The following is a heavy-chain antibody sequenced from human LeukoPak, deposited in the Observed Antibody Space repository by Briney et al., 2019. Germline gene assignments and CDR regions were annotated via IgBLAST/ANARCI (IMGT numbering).Heavy chain of an antibody. Sequence: ASVKVSCKGSGYAFTNYGVAWVRQAPGQGPEWMGWISAKNDNANYAQQFQGRVTMTIETSTNTAYMELRSLRSDDTAVYYCARDLNGGLIGYWGQGTLVTVSS. CDR2: ISAKNDNA. CDR3: ARDLNGGLIGY. D-gene: IGHD2-8*01. J-gene: IGHJ4*02. CDR1: GYAFTNYG. V-gene: IGHV1-18*01.